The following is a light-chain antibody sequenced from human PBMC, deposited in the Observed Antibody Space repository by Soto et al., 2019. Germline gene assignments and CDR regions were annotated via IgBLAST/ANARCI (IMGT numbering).Light chain of an antibody. V-gene: IGLV6-57*01. CDR2: EDN. J-gene: IGLJ3*02. Sequence: NFMLTQPHSVSESPGKTVTISCTRSSGSIASNYVQWYQQRPGSSPTTVIYEDNQRPSRVPDRFSGSLDSSSNSASLTISGVKTEDEADDYCQSFDSSDPWVFGGGTKLTVL. CDR3: QSFDSSDPWV. CDR1: SGSIASNY.